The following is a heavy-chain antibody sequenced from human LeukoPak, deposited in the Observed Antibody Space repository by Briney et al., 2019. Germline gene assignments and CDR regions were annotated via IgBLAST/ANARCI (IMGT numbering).Heavy chain of an antibody. Sequence: SETLSLTCTVSDYSYSMSSSFSWGWIRQPPGKGLEWIGSIYDGGNTYYNPSLKSRVTMSVDTSKNQFSLKLNSVTAADTAVYYCARDRDLRWFYYWGRGTLVTVSS. CDR1: DYSYSMSSSFS. J-gene: IGHJ4*02. CDR2: IYDGGNT. CDR3: ARDRDLRWFYY. V-gene: IGHV4-38-2*02. D-gene: IGHD2-21*01.